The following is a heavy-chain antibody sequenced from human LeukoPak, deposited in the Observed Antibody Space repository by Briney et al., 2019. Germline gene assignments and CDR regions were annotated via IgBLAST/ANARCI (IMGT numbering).Heavy chain of an antibody. CDR2: IYYSGST. V-gene: IGHV4-30-4*01. CDR3: ARGLEDIVVVPAGYGMDV. CDR1: GGSISSGDYY. J-gene: IGHJ6*02. D-gene: IGHD2-2*01. Sequence: SETLSLTCTVSGGSISSGDYYWSWIRQPPGKGLEWTGYIYYSGSTYYNPSLKSRVTISVDTSKNQFSLKLSSVTAADTAVYYCARGLEDIVVVPAGYGMDVWGQGTTVTVSS.